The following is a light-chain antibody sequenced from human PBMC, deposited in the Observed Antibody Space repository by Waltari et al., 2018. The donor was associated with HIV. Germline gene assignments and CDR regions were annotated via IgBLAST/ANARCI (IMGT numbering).Light chain of an antibody. V-gene: IGLV4-69*02. J-gene: IGLJ1*01. Sequence: QVVLTQSPSASASLGASVKLTCTLSSGHSSYAIAWHQQQPEKGPRYLMKLKSDGGHTKGDGIPDRFSGSISGAERYLTISSLQAEDEADYYCQTWDTGIRVFGFGTKVTVL. CDR2: LKSDGGH. CDR3: QTWDTGIRV. CDR1: SGHSSYA.